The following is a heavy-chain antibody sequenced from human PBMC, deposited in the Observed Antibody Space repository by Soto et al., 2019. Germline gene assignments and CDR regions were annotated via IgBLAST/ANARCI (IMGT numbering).Heavy chain of an antibody. CDR2: ISGSGGST. Sequence: GSLRLSCAASGFTFSSYAMSWVRQAPGKGLEWVSAISGSGGSTYYADSVKGRFTISRDNSKNTLYLQMNSLRAEDTAVYYCAKDHHDFWSGYIDYWGQGTLVTVS. D-gene: IGHD3-3*01. J-gene: IGHJ4*02. CDR1: GFTFSSYA. V-gene: IGHV3-23*01. CDR3: AKDHHDFWSGYIDY.